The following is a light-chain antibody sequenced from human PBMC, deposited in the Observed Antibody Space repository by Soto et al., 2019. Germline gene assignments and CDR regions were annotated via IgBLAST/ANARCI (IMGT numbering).Light chain of an antibody. CDR3: QSYDSSLSGNYV. Sequence: QSVLTQPPSVSGAQGQRVTISCTGSSSNIGAGYDVHWYQQLPGTAPKLLIYGNSNRPSGVPDRFSGSKSGTSASLAITGLQAEDQDDYYCQSYDSSLSGNYVFGTGTKVTVL. V-gene: IGLV1-40*01. J-gene: IGLJ1*01. CDR2: GNS. CDR1: SSNIGAGYD.